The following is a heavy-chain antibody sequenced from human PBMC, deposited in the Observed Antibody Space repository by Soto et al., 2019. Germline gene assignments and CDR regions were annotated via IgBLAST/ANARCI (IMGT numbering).Heavy chain of an antibody. V-gene: IGHV1-18*04. Sequence: ASVKVSCKASGYTFTGYYMHWVRQAPGQGLEWMGWISAYNGNTNYAQKLQGRVTMTTDTSTSTAYMELRSLRSDDTAVYYCARDGCSSTSCPTQNDAFDIWGQGTMVTVSS. J-gene: IGHJ3*02. CDR2: ISAYNGNT. CDR1: GYTFTGYY. CDR3: ARDGCSSTSCPTQNDAFDI. D-gene: IGHD2-2*01.